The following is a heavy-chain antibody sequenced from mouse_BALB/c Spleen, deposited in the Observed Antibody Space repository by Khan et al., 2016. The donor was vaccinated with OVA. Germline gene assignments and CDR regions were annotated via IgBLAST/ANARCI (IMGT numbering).Heavy chain of an antibody. J-gene: IGHJ3*01. CDR2: IYPGNTDT. CDR1: GYTFTSYW. D-gene: IGHD2-13*01. Sequence: EVQLQESGTVLARPGASVKMSCKASGYTFTSYWIHWIKQRPGQGLEWIGDIYPGNTDTNYNQKFKGKAKLTAVTSTSTAYMELSSLTNEDSAVYYCTRRSCDVAWFAYWGQGTLVTVSA. V-gene: IGHV1-5*01. CDR3: TRRSCDVAWFAY.